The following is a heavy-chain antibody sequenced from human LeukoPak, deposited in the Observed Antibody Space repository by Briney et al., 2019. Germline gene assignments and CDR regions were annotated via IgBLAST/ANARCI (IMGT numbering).Heavy chain of an antibody. D-gene: IGHD5-24*01. Sequence: ASAKVSCKASGGTFSSYAISWVRQAPGQGLEWMGGIIPIFGTANYAQKFQGRVTITADKSTSTAYMELSSLRSEDTAVYYCARDLGDRRRYWFDPWGQGTLVTVSS. J-gene: IGHJ5*02. CDR1: GGTFSSYA. CDR2: IIPIFGTA. V-gene: IGHV1-69*06. CDR3: ARDLGDRRRYWFDP.